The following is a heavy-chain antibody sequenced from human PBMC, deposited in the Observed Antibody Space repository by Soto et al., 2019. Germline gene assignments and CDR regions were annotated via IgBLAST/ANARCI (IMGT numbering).Heavy chain of an antibody. Sequence: QVQLVESGGGVVQPGRSLRLSCAASGFTFSSYGMHWVRQAPGKGLEWVAVISYDGSNKYYADSVKGRFTISRDNSKNTLFLQMNSLRAEDTAVYYCAKDRTPFWWSGVFYTIDVWGQGTTVTVSS. CDR1: GFTFSSYG. V-gene: IGHV3-30*18. CDR3: AKDRTPFWWSGVFYTIDV. D-gene: IGHD3-16*01. J-gene: IGHJ6*02. CDR2: ISYDGSNK.